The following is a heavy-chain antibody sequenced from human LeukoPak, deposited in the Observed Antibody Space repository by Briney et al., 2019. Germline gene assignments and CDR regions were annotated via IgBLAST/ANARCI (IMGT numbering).Heavy chain of an antibody. CDR2: IYYSGST. Sequence: SETLSLTCTVSGGSISSYYWSWIRQPPGKGLEWIGYIYYSGSTNYNPSLKSRVPISVDTSKNQFSLKLSSVTAADTAVYYCARRLRYFDWLSDAFDIWGQGTMVTVSS. CDR3: ARRLRYFDWLSDAFDI. CDR1: GGSISSYY. J-gene: IGHJ3*02. D-gene: IGHD3-9*01. V-gene: IGHV4-59*01.